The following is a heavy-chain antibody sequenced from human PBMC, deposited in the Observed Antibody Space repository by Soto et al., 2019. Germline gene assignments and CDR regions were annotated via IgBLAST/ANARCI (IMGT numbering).Heavy chain of an antibody. CDR2: ISSSGGSA. CDR3: AKDRADHYWFFDL. J-gene: IGHJ2*01. Sequence: EVQLLESGGGLEQPGGSLRLSCTASGFTFGNYAMNWVRQAPGKGLEWVSAISSSGGSAYYADSVKGRFTISRDNSKNTVYLQMNSLRAEDTAVYYWAKDRADHYWFFDLWGRGTLVAVSS. D-gene: IGHD3-10*01. V-gene: IGHV3-23*01. CDR1: GFTFGNYA.